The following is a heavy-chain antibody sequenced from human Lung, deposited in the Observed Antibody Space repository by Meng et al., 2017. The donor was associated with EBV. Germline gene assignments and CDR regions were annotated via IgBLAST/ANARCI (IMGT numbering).Heavy chain of an antibody. Sequence: GQLQASGPRLVEPSQTLSLICTVSGASISSAYNYWTWIRQRPGRGLERIGYIYYSGSTYYNPSLKSLVTISVDTSKNQFSLKLSSVTAADTAVYYCARVVAGRYNWFDPWGQGTLVTVSS. D-gene: IGHD6-6*01. CDR2: IYYSGST. J-gene: IGHJ5*02. V-gene: IGHV4-31*01. CDR3: ARVVAGRYNWFDP. CDR1: GASISSAYNY.